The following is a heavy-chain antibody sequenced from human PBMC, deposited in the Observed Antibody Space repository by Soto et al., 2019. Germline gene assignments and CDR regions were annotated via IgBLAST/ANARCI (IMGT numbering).Heavy chain of an antibody. Sequence: SETLSLTCTVSGGFVNSDTHSWSWIRQTPGKRLEWIGFIYSGRSTKNPSLRSRVTMSVDTSKNQFSLKLRSVIVADTAVYHCARFVRSCSATTCSTRADVWGQGITVTVSS. V-gene: IGHV4-61*01. CDR2: IYSGRST. J-gene: IGHJ6*02. CDR3: ARFVRSCSATTCSTRADV. D-gene: IGHD2-2*01. CDR1: GGFVNSDTHS.